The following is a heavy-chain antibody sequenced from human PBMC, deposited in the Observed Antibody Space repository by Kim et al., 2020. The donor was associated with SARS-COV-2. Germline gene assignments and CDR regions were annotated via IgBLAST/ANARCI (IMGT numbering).Heavy chain of an antibody. V-gene: IGHV4-39*01. CDR2: IYYSGST. CDR1: GGSISSSSYY. D-gene: IGHD3-10*01. Sequence: SETLSLTCTVSGGSISSSSYYWGWIRQPPGKGLEWIGSIYYSGSTYYNPSLKSRVTISVDTSKNQFSLRLSYVTAADPAVYYCARQSVLLWFGELLAMFDYWGQGTLVTVSS. CDR3: ARQSVLLWFGELLAMFDY. J-gene: IGHJ4*02.